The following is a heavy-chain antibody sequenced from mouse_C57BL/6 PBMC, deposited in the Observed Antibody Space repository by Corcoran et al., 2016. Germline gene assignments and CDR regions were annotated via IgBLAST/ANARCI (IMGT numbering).Heavy chain of an antibody. CDR2: INPSNGGT. CDR1: DYTFTSYW. J-gene: IGHJ3*01. Sequence: QVQLQQPGTELVKPGASVKLSCKASDYTFTSYWMHWVKQRPGQGLEWIGNINPSNGGTNYNEKFKSKATLTVDKSSSTAYMQLICLTSEDSAVYYLARSWTRTGFAYWGKGTLVTATA. CDR3: ARSWTRTGFAY. V-gene: IGHV1-53*01.